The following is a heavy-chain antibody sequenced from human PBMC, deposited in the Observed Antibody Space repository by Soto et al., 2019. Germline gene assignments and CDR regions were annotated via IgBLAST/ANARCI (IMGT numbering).Heavy chain of an antibody. V-gene: IGHV1-18*01. CDR1: GYTFTNYG. D-gene: IGHD3-16*01. CDR3: ARETIPQMYYYGTDV. Sequence: QVQLVQSVAEVREPWASVKVSFKASGYTFTNYGISWVRQAPGQGLEWIGWISAYNGKIDYAQKVQGRITMTTDTSTSTAFMELRSLRSDDTAVYYCARETIPQMYYYGTDVWGQGTTVIVSS. CDR2: ISAYNGKI. J-gene: IGHJ6*02.